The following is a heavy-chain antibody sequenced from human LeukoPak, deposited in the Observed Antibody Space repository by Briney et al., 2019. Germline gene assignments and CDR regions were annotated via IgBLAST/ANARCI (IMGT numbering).Heavy chain of an antibody. Sequence: PGRSLRLSCSASGFTFSSYAMHWVRQAPGKGLEYVSSISSNGGSTYYADSVKGRFTISRDNSKNTLYLQMSSLRAEDTAVYDCVKDLYYGSGSYYPALDYWGQGTLVTVSS. CDR3: VKDLYYGSGSYYPALDY. CDR1: GFTFSSYA. V-gene: IGHV3-64D*06. CDR2: ISSNGGST. J-gene: IGHJ4*02. D-gene: IGHD3-10*01.